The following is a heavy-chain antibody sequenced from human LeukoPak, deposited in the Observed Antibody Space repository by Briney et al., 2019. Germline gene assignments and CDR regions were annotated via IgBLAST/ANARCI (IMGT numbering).Heavy chain of an antibody. CDR3: ARGSGTFDY. J-gene: IGHJ4*02. CDR1: GFTSSSYA. CDR2: IIGSGGST. Sequence: GGSLRLSCAASGFTSSSYAMSWVRQAPGKGLEWVSAIIGSGGSTYYADSVKGRYTISRDNSKNTLYLQMNSLRAEDTAVYYCARGSGTFDYWGQGTLVTVSS. V-gene: IGHV3-23*01. D-gene: IGHD1/OR15-1a*01.